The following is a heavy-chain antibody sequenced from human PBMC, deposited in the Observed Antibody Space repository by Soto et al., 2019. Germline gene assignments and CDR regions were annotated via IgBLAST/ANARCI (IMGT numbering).Heavy chain of an antibody. D-gene: IGHD4-4*01. J-gene: IGHJ6*02. CDR3: AAARYSNYARPTYGMDV. CDR1: GFSFTNYA. CDR2: ISYHGSNK. Sequence: GGSLRLSCAVSGFSFTNYAMHWVRQAPGKGLEWVAVISYHGSNKFYADSVKGRFTISRGSSKNTLDLQMTRLRPEDTAVYYCAAARYSNYARPTYGMDVWGQGTTVTVSS. V-gene: IGHV3-30*03.